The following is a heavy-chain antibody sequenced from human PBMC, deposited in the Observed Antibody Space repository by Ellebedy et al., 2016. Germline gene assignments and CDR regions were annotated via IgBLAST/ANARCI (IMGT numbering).Heavy chain of an antibody. J-gene: IGHJ2*01. D-gene: IGHD6-19*01. CDR1: GYTFTSYD. CDR2: MNPNSGNT. Sequence: ASVKVSXXASGYTFTSYDINWVRQATGQGLEWMGWMNPNSGNTGYAQKFQGRVTMTRNTSISTAYMELSSLRSEDTAVYYCARVDSFKAVAVYWYFDLWGRGTLVTVSS. V-gene: IGHV1-8*01. CDR3: ARVDSFKAVAVYWYFDL.